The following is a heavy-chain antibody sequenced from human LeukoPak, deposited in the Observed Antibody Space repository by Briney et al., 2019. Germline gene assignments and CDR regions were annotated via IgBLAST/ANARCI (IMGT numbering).Heavy chain of an antibody. CDR1: GFTFSSYA. Sequence: GGSLRLSCAASGFTFSSYAMSWVRQAPGKGLEWVSTISGSGGSTYYADSVKGWFTISRDNSKNTLYLQMNSLRADDTAVYYCANFASGSYYSGYWGQGTLVTVSS. CDR3: ANFASGSYYSGY. CDR2: ISGSGGST. D-gene: IGHD1-26*01. J-gene: IGHJ4*02. V-gene: IGHV3-23*01.